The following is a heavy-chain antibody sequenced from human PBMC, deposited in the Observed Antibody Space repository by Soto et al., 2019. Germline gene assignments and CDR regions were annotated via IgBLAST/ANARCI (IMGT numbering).Heavy chain of an antibody. CDR2: IYHSGST. CDR1: GGSISSGGYS. J-gene: IGHJ4*02. V-gene: IGHV4-30-2*01. D-gene: IGHD5-12*01. Sequence: QLQLQESGSGLVKPSQTLSLTCAVSGGSISSGGYSWSWIGQPPGKGLEWIGYIYHSGSTYYNPSLKSRVTRAVDTSKNQFSLKLSSVTAADTAVYYCAAGGGLPRYYWGQGTLVTVSS. CDR3: AAGGGLPRYY.